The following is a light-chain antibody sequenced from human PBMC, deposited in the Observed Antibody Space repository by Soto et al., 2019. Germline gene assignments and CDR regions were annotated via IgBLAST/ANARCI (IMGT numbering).Light chain of an antibody. CDR2: AAS. CDR3: QQSYSPLWT. V-gene: IGKV1-39*01. Sequence: DIQMTQSPSSLSASVGDRVTITCRASQSISNYLNWYQHKAGKAPKVLNYAASSLQRGVPSRFSGSGSGTDFTLIISSLQPEDFATYYCQQSYSPLWTFGQGTKVEI. CDR1: QSISNY. J-gene: IGKJ1*01.